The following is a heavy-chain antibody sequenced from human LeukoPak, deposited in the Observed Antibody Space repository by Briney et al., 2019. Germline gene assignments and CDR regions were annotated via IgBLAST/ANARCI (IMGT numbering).Heavy chain of an antibody. D-gene: IGHD4-17*01. CDR2: INEDGSGT. CDR3: ASFRYGDHGVDC. Sequence: GGSLRLSCAASGFTFSSYWMHWVRQAPGKGLVWVSRINEDGSGTSYADSVKGRFTISRDNAKNTLYLQMNSLRAEDTAVYYCASFRYGDHGVDCWGQGTLITVSS. V-gene: IGHV3-74*01. CDR1: GFTFSSYW. J-gene: IGHJ4*02.